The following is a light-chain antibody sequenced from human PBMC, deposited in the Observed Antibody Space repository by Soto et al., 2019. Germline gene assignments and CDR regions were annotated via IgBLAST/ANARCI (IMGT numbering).Light chain of an antibody. CDR3: QQSSSTPRT. J-gene: IGKJ1*01. Sequence: HMTQSPSSLSASVGDIGTITCRASQSISSYLNWYQQRPGKAPNLLIYDATRLHSGVPPRFSGSGYGTDFTLTITSLQLEDFATYYCQQSSSTPRTFGQGTKVDIK. V-gene: IGKV1-39*01. CDR1: QSISSY. CDR2: DAT.